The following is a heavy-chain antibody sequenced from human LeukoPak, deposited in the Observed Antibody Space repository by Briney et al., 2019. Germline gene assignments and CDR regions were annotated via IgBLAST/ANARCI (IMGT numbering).Heavy chain of an antibody. CDR2: ISGGGTNT. Sequence: PGRSLRLSCVASGFTFSSYAMSWVRQAPGKGLEWVSTISGGGTNTYYADSVKGRFTISRDNSKNTLSLLMNSLRAEDTAVYYCAKINEAINWGQGTLVTVSS. CDR1: GFTFSSYA. D-gene: IGHD1-1*01. J-gene: IGHJ4*02. V-gene: IGHV3-23*01. CDR3: AKINEAIN.